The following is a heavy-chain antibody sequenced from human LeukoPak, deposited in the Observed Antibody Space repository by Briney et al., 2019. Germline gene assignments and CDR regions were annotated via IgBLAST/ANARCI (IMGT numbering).Heavy chain of an antibody. CDR1: GGSISSYY. J-gene: IGHJ4*02. V-gene: IGHV4-59*01. Sequence: SETLSLTCTVSGGSISSYYWSWIRQPPGKGLEWIGYIYYSGSTNYNPSLKSRVTISVDTSKNQFSLKLSSVTAADTAVYYCARGESGYSYGDLFDYWGQGTLVTVSS. CDR2: IYYSGST. D-gene: IGHD5-18*01. CDR3: ARGESGYSYGDLFDY.